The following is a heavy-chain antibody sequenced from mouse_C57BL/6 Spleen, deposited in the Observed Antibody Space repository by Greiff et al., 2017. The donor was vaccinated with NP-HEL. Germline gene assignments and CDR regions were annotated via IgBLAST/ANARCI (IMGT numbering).Heavy chain of an antibody. Sequence: QVQLKQSGAELARPGASVKLSCKASGYTFTSYGISWVKQRTGQGLEWIGEIYPRSGNTYYNEKFKGKATLTADKSSSTAYMELRSLTSEDSAVYFCARSAGPYYFDCWGQGTTLTVSS. CDR3: ARSAGPYYFDC. V-gene: IGHV1-81*01. D-gene: IGHD3-1*01. CDR1: GYTFTSYG. J-gene: IGHJ2*01. CDR2: IYPRSGNT.